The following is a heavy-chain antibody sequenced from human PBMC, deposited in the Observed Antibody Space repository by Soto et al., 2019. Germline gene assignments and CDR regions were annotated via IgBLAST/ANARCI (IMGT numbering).Heavy chain of an antibody. CDR2: ISGSGGTT. CDR1: GFTFSSYA. V-gene: IGHV3-23*01. D-gene: IGHD3-16*01. Sequence: PGGSLRLSCAASGFTFSSYAMSWVRQAPGKGLECVSTISGSGGTTYYADSVKGRFTISRDNSKNTLYLQMNSLRAEDTAVYYCARDGGWLYYYYYGMDVWGQGTTVTVSS. CDR3: ARDGGWLYYYYYGMDV. J-gene: IGHJ6*02.